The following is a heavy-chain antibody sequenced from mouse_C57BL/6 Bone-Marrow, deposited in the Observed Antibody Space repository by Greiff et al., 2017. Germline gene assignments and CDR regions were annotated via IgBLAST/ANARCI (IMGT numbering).Heavy chain of an antibody. D-gene: IGHD1-1*01. Sequence: QVQLKESGAELARPGASVKLSCKASGYTFTSYGISWVKQRPGQGLEWIGEIYPRSGNTYYNEKFKGKATLTADKSSSTAYMELRSLTSEDSAVYFCARRGYYGSSYDYFDYWGQGTTLTVSS. CDR2: IYPRSGNT. CDR1: GYTFTSYG. J-gene: IGHJ2*01. CDR3: ARRGYYGSSYDYFDY. V-gene: IGHV1-81*01.